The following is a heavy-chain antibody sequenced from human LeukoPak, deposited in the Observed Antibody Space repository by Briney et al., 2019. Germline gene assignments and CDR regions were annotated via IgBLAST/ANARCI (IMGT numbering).Heavy chain of an antibody. D-gene: IGHD3-10*01. Sequence: PSETLSLTCTVSGDSISSTSYYWGWVRQPPGKGLEWIGSIHYSGSTYYNPSLKSRVTISVDTSNDQFSLKLNSVTAADTAVYYCARTHHPLLWPGELLSYFDYWGQGILVTVSS. CDR2: IHYSGST. J-gene: IGHJ4*02. CDR3: ARTHHPLLWPGELLSYFDY. V-gene: IGHV4-39*01. CDR1: GDSISSTSYY.